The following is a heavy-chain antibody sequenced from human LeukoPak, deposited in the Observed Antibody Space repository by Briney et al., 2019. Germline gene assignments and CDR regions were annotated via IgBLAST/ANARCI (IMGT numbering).Heavy chain of an antibody. J-gene: IGHJ4*02. CDR3: ARPSPPGDGYNPPDH. CDR2: ISHDGRTK. CDR1: GFNFDNFA. Sequence: GGSLRLSCVVSGFNFDNFAMHWVRQPLGKGLEWVAVISHDGRTKYYADSMKGRITVSRDNSKNTLFLQMNNLRSEDTAVYFCARPSPPGDGYNPPDHWGQGTLVTVSS. D-gene: IGHD5-24*01. V-gene: IGHV3-30*04.